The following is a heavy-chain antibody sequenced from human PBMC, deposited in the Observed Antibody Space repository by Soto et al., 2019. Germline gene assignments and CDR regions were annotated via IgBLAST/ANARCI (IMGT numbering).Heavy chain of an antibody. CDR3: ARGPERSSYYFDY. Sequence: GGSLRLSCAASGFTFSSYSMNWVRQAPGKGLEWVSYISSSSSTIYYTDSVKGRFTISRDNAKNSLYLQMNSLRAEDTAVYYCARGPERSSYYFDYWGQGTLVTVSS. V-gene: IGHV3-48*04. CDR1: GFTFSSYS. D-gene: IGHD6-6*01. CDR2: ISSSSSTI. J-gene: IGHJ4*02.